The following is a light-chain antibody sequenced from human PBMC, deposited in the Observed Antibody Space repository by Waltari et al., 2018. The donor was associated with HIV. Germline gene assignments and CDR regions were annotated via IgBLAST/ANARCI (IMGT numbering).Light chain of an antibody. CDR3: QQRDNWPIT. J-gene: IGKJ3*01. CDR2: DTS. V-gene: IGKV3-11*01. Sequence: EIVLTQSPATLSFSPGESATLSCRSSQSVGTSLVGYQQKPGKPPRLLIYDTSNRATGIPARFRGSGSGTDFTLTISTLEPEDFAVYYCQQRDNWPITFGPGTKVEIK. CDR1: QSVGTS.